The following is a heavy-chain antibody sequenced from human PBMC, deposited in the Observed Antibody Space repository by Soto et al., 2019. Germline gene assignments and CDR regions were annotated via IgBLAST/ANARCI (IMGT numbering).Heavy chain of an antibody. J-gene: IGHJ4*02. CDR3: ARDPREYSYGPV. CDR1: GGSLSSGGYY. CDR2: IYYSGST. V-gene: IGHV4-31*03. D-gene: IGHD5-18*01. Sequence: SETKSLTCPVSGGSLSSGGYYWSWISQHPGKGLEWIGYIYYSGSTYYNPSLKSRVTISVDTSKNQFSLKLSSVTAADMAVYYCARDPREYSYGPVWGQGTLVTVSS.